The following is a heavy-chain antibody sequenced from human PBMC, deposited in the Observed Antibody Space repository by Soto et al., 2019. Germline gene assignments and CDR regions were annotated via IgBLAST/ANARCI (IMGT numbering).Heavy chain of an antibody. D-gene: IGHD2-15*01. CDR2: IIPILGIA. V-gene: IGHV1-69*02. Sequence: QVQLVQSGAEVKKPGSSVKVSCKASGGTFSSYTISWVRQAPGQGLEWMGRIIPILGIANYAQKFQGRVTITADKSTGTAYMELSSLRSEDTAVYYCARGYCSGGSCYSFSDAFDIWGQGTMVTVSS. CDR1: GGTFSSYT. CDR3: ARGYCSGGSCYSFSDAFDI. J-gene: IGHJ3*02.